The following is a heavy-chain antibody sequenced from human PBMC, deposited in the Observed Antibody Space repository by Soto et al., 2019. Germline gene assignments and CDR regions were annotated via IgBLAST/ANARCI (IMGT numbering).Heavy chain of an antibody. D-gene: IGHD3-10*01. CDR2: IWYDGSNK. J-gene: IGHJ6*02. CDR3: AREFDITMVRGVIKGSGMDV. V-gene: IGHV3-33*01. Sequence: QVQLVESGGGVVQPGRSLRLSCAASGFTFSSYGMHWVRQAPGKGLEWVAVIWYDGSNKYYADSVKGRFTISRDNSKNTLYLQMNSLRAEDTAVYYCAREFDITMVRGVIKGSGMDVWGQGTTVTVSS. CDR1: GFTFSSYG.